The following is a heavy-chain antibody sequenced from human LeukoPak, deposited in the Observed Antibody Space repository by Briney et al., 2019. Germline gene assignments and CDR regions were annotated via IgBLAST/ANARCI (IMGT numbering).Heavy chain of an antibody. CDR2: IYYTGST. V-gene: IGHV4-39*01. CDR3: ARTKVTTEYIDY. CDR1: GGSISSSYYY. D-gene: IGHD4-17*01. J-gene: IGHJ4*02. Sequence: PSETLSLTCTVSGGSISSSYYYWGWIRQPPGKGLEWIGSIYYTGSTYYNPSLKSRVTISVDTSRNQFSLKLSPVTAADTAVYYCARTKVTTEYIDYWGQGTLVTVSS.